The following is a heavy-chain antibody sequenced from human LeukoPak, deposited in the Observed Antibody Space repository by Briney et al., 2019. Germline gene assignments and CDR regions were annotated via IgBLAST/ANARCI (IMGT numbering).Heavy chain of an antibody. CDR2: INPNSGGT. CDR1: GYTFTDYY. V-gene: IGHV1-2*02. Sequence: ASVKVSCKASGYTFTDYYMHWVRQAPGQGLEWMGWINPNSGGTNYAQKFQGRVTMTRDTSISTAYMELSRLRSDDTAVYYCARDRDYVWGSYRYTFGYWGQGTLVTVSS. D-gene: IGHD3-16*02. J-gene: IGHJ4*02. CDR3: ARDRDYVWGSYRYTFGY.